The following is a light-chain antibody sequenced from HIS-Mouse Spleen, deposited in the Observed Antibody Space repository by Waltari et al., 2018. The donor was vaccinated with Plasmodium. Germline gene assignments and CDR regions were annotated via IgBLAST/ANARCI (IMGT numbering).Light chain of an antibody. CDR2: EDS. J-gene: IGLJ3*02. CDR3: YSTDSSGNHRV. V-gene: IGLV3-10*01. Sequence: SYELTQPPSVSVSPGQTARITCSGDALPKKYAYWYQQKSGQAPVLGIYEDSKRPSGIQERFSGSGSGTRATLTISGAQVEDEADYYCYSTDSSGNHRVFGGGTKLTVL. CDR1: ALPKKY.